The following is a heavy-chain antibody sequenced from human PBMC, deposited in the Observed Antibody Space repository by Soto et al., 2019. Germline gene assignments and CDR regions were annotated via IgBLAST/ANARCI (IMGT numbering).Heavy chain of an antibody. V-gene: IGHV1-8*01. J-gene: IGHJ4*02. CDR3: ARRKERSGPYYLDL. CDR2: MNPSNGNT. Sequence: QVRLVQSGAEVKKPGASVKVSCKASVFTFITYDISWVRQAGQGLERMGWMNPSNGNTGYAQKCRGRLTMTRNTSIGTAYMELSTLRSDDSAVYFCARRKERSGPYYLDLWGQGTLVTVSS. D-gene: IGHD6-25*01. CDR1: VFTFITYD.